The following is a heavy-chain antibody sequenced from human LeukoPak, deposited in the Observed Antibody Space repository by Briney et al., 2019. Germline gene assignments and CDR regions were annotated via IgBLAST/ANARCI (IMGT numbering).Heavy chain of an antibody. CDR1: RYSISSGYY. D-gene: IGHD3-10*01. V-gene: IGHV4-38-2*02. CDR3: AIDPADRGVYYFDF. Sequence: SETLSLTCAVSRYSISSGYYWGWSRQPPGEGLEWIGSIHHSGTTYYTPSLKRLVAISVDTSKNQISLKLSSVTAADTAVYYCAIDPADRGVYYFDFWGQGTLVTVSS. J-gene: IGHJ4*02. CDR2: IHHSGTT.